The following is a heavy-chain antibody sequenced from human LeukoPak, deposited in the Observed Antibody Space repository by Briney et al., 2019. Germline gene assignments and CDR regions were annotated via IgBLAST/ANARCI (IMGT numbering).Heavy chain of an antibody. CDR2: IYYSGST. V-gene: IGHV4-59*12. J-gene: IGHJ4*02. Sequence: SETLSLTCTVSGGSITSYYWSWIRQPPGKGLEWIGYIYYSGSTDYNPSLKSRVTISVDTSKNQFSLKLSSVTAADTAVYYCARGNYYDSSGYEPLFDYWGQGTLVTVSS. D-gene: IGHD3-22*01. CDR3: ARGNYYDSSGYEPLFDY. CDR1: GGSITSYY.